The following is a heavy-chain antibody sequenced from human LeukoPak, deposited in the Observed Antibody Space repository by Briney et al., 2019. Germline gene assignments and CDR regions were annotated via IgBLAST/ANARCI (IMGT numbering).Heavy chain of an antibody. CDR3: ARDVGSQARRVYGK. CDR2: INWNGGST. CDR1: GFPLDDYG. Sequence: GGSLRLSCAASGFPLDDYGVAWVRQGPGKGLEWGSGINWNGGSTGYADSVKGRFTMSRDNAKNAVYLQINSLRVEDTALYYCARDVGSQARRVYGKWGQGTPVIVSS. D-gene: IGHD5/OR15-5a*01. V-gene: IGHV3-20*04. J-gene: IGHJ4*03.